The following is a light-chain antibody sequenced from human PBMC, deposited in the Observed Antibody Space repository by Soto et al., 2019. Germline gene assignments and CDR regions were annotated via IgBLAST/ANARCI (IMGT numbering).Light chain of an antibody. CDR3: SSYTSTSTDVV. CDR1: RSDVGGYNY. V-gene: IGLV2-14*01. J-gene: IGLJ2*01. Sequence: HSALTQPASVSGSPGQSITISCTGTRSDVGGYNYVSWYQQHPGKAPKLMIYDVSNRPSGVSNRFSGSKSANTASLTISGLQAEDEGDYYCSSYTSTSTDVVFGGGTKVTVL. CDR2: DVS.